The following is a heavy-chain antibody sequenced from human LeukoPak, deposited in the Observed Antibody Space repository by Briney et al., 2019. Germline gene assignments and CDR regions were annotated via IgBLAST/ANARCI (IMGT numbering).Heavy chain of an antibody. V-gene: IGHV1-24*01. D-gene: IGHD2-8*01. CDR1: GYTFTSYY. J-gene: IGHJ3*02. CDR2: FDPEDGET. CDR3: ATTQERRWDIVLMPKPGAFDI. Sequence: ASVKVSCKASGYTFTSYYMHWVRQAPGKGLEWMGGFDPEDGETIYAQKFQGRVTMTEDTSTDTAYMELSSLRSEDTAVYYCATTQERRWDIVLMPKPGAFDIWGQGTMVTVSS.